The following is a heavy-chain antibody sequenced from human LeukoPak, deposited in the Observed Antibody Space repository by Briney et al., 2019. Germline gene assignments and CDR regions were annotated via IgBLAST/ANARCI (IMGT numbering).Heavy chain of an antibody. CDR3: VRHNYGYDY. CDR2: ILNDGGST. J-gene: IGHJ4*02. Sequence: PGGSLRLSCAASGVTFNTYLMHCGRQAPGEGPVWVAHILNDGGSTSYADSVKGRFIISRDNAKNTLSMQMNSLRDEDTAVYYCVRHNYGYDYWGQGTPVTVSS. CDR1: GVTFNTYL. V-gene: IGHV3-74*01. D-gene: IGHD5-18*01.